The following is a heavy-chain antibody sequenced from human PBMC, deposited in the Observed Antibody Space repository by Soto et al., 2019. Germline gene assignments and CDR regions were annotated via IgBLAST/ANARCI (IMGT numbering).Heavy chain of an antibody. CDR2: ISYDGSNK. V-gene: IGHV3-30-3*01. CDR1: GFTFSSYA. Sequence: QVQLVESGGGVVQPGRSLRLSCAASGFTFSSYAMHWVRQAPGKGLEWVAVISYDGSNKYYADSVKGRFTISRDNSKNTLYLQMNSLRAEDTAVYYCASQGGLDYNWNSWGQGTLVTVSS. D-gene: IGHD1-7*01. J-gene: IGHJ4*02. CDR3: ASQGGLDYNWNS.